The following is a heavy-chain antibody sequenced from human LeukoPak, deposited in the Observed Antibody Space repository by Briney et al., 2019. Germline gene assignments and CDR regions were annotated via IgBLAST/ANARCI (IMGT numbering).Heavy chain of an antibody. D-gene: IGHD6-13*01. CDR2: ISSSSSYI. Sequence: PGGSLRLSCAASGFTFSSYSMNWVRQAPGKGLEWVSSISSSSSYIYYADSVKGRFTISRDNAKNSLYLQMNSLRAEDTAVYYCATMSSSWYRVNWFDPWGQGTLVTVSS. CDR1: GFTFSSYS. J-gene: IGHJ5*02. CDR3: ATMSSSWYRVNWFDP. V-gene: IGHV3-21*01.